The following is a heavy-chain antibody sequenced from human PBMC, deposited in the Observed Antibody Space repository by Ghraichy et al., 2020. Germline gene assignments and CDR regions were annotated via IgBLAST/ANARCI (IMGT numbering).Heavy chain of an antibody. CDR2: INHSGST. CDR1: GGSFSGYY. CDR3: AANHDYVWGSYPPPDY. J-gene: IGHJ4*02. D-gene: IGHD3-16*02. V-gene: IGHV4-34*01. Sequence: GSLRLSCAVYGGSFSGYYWSWIRQPPGKGLEWIGEINHSGSTNYNPSLKSRVTISVDTSKNQFSLKLSSVTAADTAVYYCAANHDYVWGSYPPPDYWGQGTLVTVSS.